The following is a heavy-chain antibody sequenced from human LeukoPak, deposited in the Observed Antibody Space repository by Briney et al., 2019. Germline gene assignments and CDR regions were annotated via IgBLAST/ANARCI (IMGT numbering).Heavy chain of an antibody. CDR1: GYSISSGYY. CDR2: IYHSGST. V-gene: IGHV4-38-2*02. Sequence: PSETLSLTCTVSGYSISSGYYWGWIRQPLGKGLEWIGSIYHSGSTYYNPSLKSRVTISVDTSKNQFSLKLSSVTAADRAVYYYARRVGVALGYWDQGTLVTVSS. D-gene: IGHD2-21*01. J-gene: IGHJ4*02. CDR3: ARRVGVALGY.